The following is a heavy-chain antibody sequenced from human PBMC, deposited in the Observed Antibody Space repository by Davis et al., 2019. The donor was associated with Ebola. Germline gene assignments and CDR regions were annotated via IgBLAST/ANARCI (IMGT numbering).Heavy chain of an antibody. CDR3: SIGSLSLAGAFDY. Sequence: SVTVPCQVSGYTLPQLSMHWVRQAPAQALEWMGLINPSGGSTSYAQKFQGRVTLTEDTSADTAYMELSSLTSEDPAVYYCSIGSLSLAGAFDYWGQGTLVTVSS. J-gene: IGHJ4*02. D-gene: IGHD6-19*01. V-gene: IGHV1-24*01. CDR1: GYTLPQLS. CDR2: INPSGGST.